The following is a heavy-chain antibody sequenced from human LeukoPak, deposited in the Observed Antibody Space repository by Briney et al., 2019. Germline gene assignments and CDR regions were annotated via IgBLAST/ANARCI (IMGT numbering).Heavy chain of an antibody. J-gene: IGHJ4*02. D-gene: IGHD3-10*01. V-gene: IGHV4-30-4*01. CDR3: ARVDGSGSHTRVDY. CDR1: GGSISSGDYY. Sequence: SQTLSLTCTVSGGSISSGDYYWSWIRQPPGKGLEWIGYIYYSGSTYYNPSLKGRVTISVDTSKNQFSLKLSSVTAADTAVYYCARVDGSGSHTRVDYWGQGTLVTVSS. CDR2: IYYSGST.